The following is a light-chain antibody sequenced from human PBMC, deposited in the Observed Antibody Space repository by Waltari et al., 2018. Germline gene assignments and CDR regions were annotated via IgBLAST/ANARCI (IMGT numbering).Light chain of an antibody. V-gene: IGLV2-8*01. CDR1: GSDVGGYNF. CDR3: SSYAGSDNLF. CDR2: EVS. J-gene: IGLJ2*01. Sequence: QSALTQPPSASGSPGQSVTISCTGTGSDVGGYNFVSWYQQHPDKAPKLIIYEVSKRPSGVPDRFAGSKSGNTASLTVSGLQAEDEAEYYCSSYAGSDNLFFGGGTKLTVL.